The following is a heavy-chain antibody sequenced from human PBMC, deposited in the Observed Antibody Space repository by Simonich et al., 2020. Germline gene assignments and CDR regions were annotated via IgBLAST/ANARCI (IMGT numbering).Heavy chain of an antibody. D-gene: IGHD3-10*01. CDR1: GGTFSSYA. Sequence: QVQLVQSGAEVKKPGSSLKVSCKASGGTFSSYAISWVRQAPGQGLEWLGGIIPILGIANDAQKFQGRVTITADKSTSTAYMELSSLRSEDTAVYYCARTNTMRELDTMVRGVDYFDYWGQGTLVTVSS. CDR3: ARTNTMRELDTMVRGVDYFDY. V-gene: IGHV1-69*09. CDR2: IIPILGIA. J-gene: IGHJ4*02.